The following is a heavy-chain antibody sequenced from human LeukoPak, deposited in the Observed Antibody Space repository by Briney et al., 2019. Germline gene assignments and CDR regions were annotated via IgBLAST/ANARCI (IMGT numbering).Heavy chain of an antibody. CDR2: IYYSGST. Sequence: SETLSLTCTVSGGSISSYYWSWIRQPPGKGLEWSGYIYYSGSTNYNPSLKSRVTISVDTSKNQFSLKLSSVTAADTAVYYCARVGGSSSPRRPFDYWGQGTLVTVSS. CDR3: ARVGGSSSPRRPFDY. CDR1: GGSISSYY. V-gene: IGHV4-59*01. J-gene: IGHJ4*02. D-gene: IGHD6-6*01.